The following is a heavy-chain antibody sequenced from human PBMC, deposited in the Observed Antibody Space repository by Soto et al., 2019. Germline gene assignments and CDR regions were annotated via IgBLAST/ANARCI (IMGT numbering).Heavy chain of an antibody. V-gene: IGHV4-38-2*02. CDR1: GYSIISGYD. J-gene: IGHJ5*01. Sequence: PSETLSLTCGFSGYSIISGYDWGWIRQPPGKGLEWIGSIDHSGSTHYNPSLKSRVTISLDTSKNQFSLRLTSVTAADTAVYYCARDWGTGYNWFDSWGQGILVTVSS. D-gene: IGHD1-1*01. CDR2: IDHSGST. CDR3: ARDWGTGYNWFDS.